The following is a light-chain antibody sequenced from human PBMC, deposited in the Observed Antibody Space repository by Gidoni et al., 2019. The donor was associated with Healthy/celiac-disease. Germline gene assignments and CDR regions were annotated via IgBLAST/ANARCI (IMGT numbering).Light chain of an antibody. CDR2: EVS. CDR1: SSDVGGYTY. V-gene: IGLV2-14*01. J-gene: IGLJ1*01. CDR3: SSYTSSSTLPFV. Sequence: QSALTQPASVSGSPGQSITISCTGTSSDVGGYTYVSWYQQHPGKAPKLMIHEVSNRPSGVSNRFSGSKSGNTASLTISGLQAEDEADYYCSSYTSSSTLPFVFGTGTKVTVL.